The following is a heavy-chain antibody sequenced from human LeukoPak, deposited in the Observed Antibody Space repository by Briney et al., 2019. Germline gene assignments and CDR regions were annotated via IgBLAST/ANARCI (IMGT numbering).Heavy chain of an antibody. CDR3: ARGGRGSYYYYMDV. CDR2: INPNSGGT. Sequence: ASVTVSFTASGYTFTGYYMHWVRQAHGQGLGWMGWINPNSGGTNYAQKFQGRVTMSRDTSISTAYMELSRLRSDDTAVYYCARGGRGSYYYYMDVWGKGTRSPSP. D-gene: IGHD3-16*01. CDR1: GYTFTGYY. J-gene: IGHJ6*03. V-gene: IGHV1-2*02.